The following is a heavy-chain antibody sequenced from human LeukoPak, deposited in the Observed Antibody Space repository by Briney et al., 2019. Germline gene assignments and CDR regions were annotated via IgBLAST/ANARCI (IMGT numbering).Heavy chain of an antibody. CDR1: GDTITGCY. J-gene: IGHJ4*02. D-gene: IGHD3-9*01. CDR3: AVQYYDILTGYLDPNIDD. Sequence: ASLKVSCKASGDTITGCYMRWVRQAPGQGLEWMGRINPNSGATNNAQKFQGSVTTTTDTTTRTAYMELCSMRADSTAVYYCAVQYYDILTGYLDPNIDDWGQGALVSVSS. CDR2: INPNSGAT. V-gene: IGHV1-2*06.